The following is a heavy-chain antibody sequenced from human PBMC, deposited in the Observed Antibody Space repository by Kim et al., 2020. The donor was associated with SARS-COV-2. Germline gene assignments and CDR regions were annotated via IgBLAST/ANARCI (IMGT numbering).Heavy chain of an antibody. CDR3: ARPSRGRYYGAFYI. CDR1: GYSFSTSW. V-gene: IGHV5-51*01. Sequence: GESLKISCKTSGYSFSTSWIGWVLQMPGKGLDWMGIMYPGDSDAKYSPSFQGQVTISVDKSITTAYLQWTSLKASDTAMYYCARPSRGRYYGAFYIWGHGTMVIVSS. D-gene: IGHD3-10*01. J-gene: IGHJ3*02. CDR2: MYPGDSDA.